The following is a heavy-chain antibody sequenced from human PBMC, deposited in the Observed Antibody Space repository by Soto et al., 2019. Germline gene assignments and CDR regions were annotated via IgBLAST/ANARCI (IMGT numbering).Heavy chain of an antibody. J-gene: IGHJ6*02. CDR2: IVVGSGNT. CDR3: AADRNWGVEYYYYGMDV. V-gene: IGHV1-58*01. CDR1: GFTFTSSA. D-gene: IGHD7-27*01. Sequence: GASVKVSCKASGFTFTSSAVQWVRQARGQRLEWIGWIVVGSGNTNYAQKFQERVTITRDMSTSTAYMELSSLRSEDTAVYYCAADRNWGVEYYYYGMDVWGQGTTVTVSS.